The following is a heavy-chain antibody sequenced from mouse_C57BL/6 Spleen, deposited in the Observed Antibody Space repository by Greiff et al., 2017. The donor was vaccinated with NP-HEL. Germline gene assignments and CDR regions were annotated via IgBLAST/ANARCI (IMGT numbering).Heavy chain of an antibody. D-gene: IGHD1-1*01. CDR1: GYTFTSYW. J-gene: IGHJ2*01. CDR2: IDPSDSYT. Sequence: QVQLQQPGAELVKPGASVKLSCKASGYTFTSYWMQWVKQRPGQGLAWIGEIDPSDSYTNYNQKFKGKATLTVDTSSSTAYMQLSSLTSEDSAVYYCARWNYGSSTDYWGKGTTLTVSS. V-gene: IGHV1-50*01. CDR3: ARWNYGSSTDY.